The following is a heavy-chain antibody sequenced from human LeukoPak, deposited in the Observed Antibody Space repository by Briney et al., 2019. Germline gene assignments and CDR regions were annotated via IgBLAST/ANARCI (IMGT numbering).Heavy chain of an antibody. D-gene: IGHD5-24*01. CDR2: IYYSGST. CDR1: GGSISSYY. V-gene: IGHV4-59*01. CDR3: ARPRRDGYNSYAFDI. J-gene: IGHJ3*02. Sequence: PSETLSLTCTVSGGSISSYYWSWIRQPPGKGLEWIGYIYYSGSTNYNPSLKSRVTISVDTSKNQFSLKLSSVTAADTAVYYCARPRRDGYNSYAFDIWGQGTMVTVSS.